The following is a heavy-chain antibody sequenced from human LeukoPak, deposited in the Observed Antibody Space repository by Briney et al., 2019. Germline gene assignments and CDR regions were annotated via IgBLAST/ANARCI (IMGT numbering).Heavy chain of an antibody. J-gene: IGHJ3*02. V-gene: IGHV3-49*04. CDR2: IRSKVYGGTT. D-gene: IGHD3-22*01. Sequence: GGSLRLSCTGFGFTFRDYVVSWVRQAPGKGLECIGFIRSKVYGGTTEYAASVKGRFTISRDDSKSIAYLQMNSLKTEDTAVYYCTRDPYYFDSSGYYHHAFDIWGQGTMVAVSS. CDR1: GFTFRDYV. CDR3: TRDPYYFDSSGYYHHAFDI.